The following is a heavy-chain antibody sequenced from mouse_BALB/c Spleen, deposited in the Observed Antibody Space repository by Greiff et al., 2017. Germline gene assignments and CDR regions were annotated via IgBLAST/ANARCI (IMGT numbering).Heavy chain of an antibody. Sequence: EVQLQQSGPSLVKPSQTLSLTCSVTGDSITSGYWNWIRKFPGNKLEYMGYISYSGSTYYNPSLKSRISITRDTSKNQYYLQLNSVTTEDTATYYCARWGLITTVVATYYWYFDVWGAGTTVTVSS. CDR1: GDSITSGY. CDR3: ARWGLITTVVATYYWYFDV. V-gene: IGHV3-8*02. J-gene: IGHJ1*01. CDR2: ISYSGST. D-gene: IGHD1-1*01.